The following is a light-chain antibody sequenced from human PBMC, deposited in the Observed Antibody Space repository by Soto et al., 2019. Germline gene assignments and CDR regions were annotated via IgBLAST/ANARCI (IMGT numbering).Light chain of an antibody. V-gene: IGKV3-11*01. Sequence: EIVLTQSPATLSSFPGDRVTLSCRASQYINTRLAWYQHRPGQAPRLLIYQTSIRAAGIPARFSASGSGTDLTLTISDVQPEDFALYYCHRRQSWPRTFGQGTKGDI. CDR3: HRRQSWPRT. CDR2: QTS. CDR1: QYINTR. J-gene: IGKJ1*01.